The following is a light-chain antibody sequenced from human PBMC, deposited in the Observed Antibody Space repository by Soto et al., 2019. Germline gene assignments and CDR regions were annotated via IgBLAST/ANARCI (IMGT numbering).Light chain of an antibody. J-gene: IGKJ4*01. CDR1: QSVRSNY. CDR3: QQYGSSPLP. V-gene: IGKV3-20*01. Sequence: EIVLTQSPDTLSLSPGERATLSCRASQSVRSNYLAWYQQKPGQAPRFLIYDASSRATGIPDRFSGSGSGTDFTLTISRREPEDFAVYYCQQYGSSPLPFGGGTNVEIK. CDR2: DAS.